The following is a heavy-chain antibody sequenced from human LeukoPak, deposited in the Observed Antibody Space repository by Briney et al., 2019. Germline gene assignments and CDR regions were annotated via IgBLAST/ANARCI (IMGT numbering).Heavy chain of an antibody. V-gene: IGHV3-48*03. J-gene: IGHJ4*02. Sequence: PGGSLRLSCAASGFTFSSYEMNWVRRAPGKGPEWVSYISSSGSTIYYADSVKGRFTISRDNAKNSLYLQMNSLRAEDTAVYYCARVAEAAAFDSWGQGTLVTVSS. CDR3: ARVAEAAAFDS. CDR1: GFTFSSYE. D-gene: IGHD6-13*01. CDR2: ISSSGSTI.